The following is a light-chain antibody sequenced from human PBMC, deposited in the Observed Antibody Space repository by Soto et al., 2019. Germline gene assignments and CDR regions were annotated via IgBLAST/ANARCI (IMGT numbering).Light chain of an antibody. V-gene: IGKV3-20*01. J-gene: IGKJ5*01. CDR3: QQYTGQPTT. Sequence: EIILTQSPYTLALSPGERATLSCRASKTVSRNYLAWCQQRPGKAPRLLIYGASTRAAGIPDRFSGSGSGTDYTLTITRLEPEDAEVYFCQQYTGQPTTFGQGTRLEIK. CDR1: KTVSRNY. CDR2: GAS.